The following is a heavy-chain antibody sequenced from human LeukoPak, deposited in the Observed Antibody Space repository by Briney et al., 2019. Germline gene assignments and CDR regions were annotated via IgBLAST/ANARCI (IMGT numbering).Heavy chain of an antibody. Sequence: GSSVKVSCKASGGTFSSYAISWVRQAPGQGLEWMGRIIPIFGIANYAQEFQGRVTITADKSTSTAYMELSSLRSEDTAVYYCARFTRFQYYDFWSGLDYYGMDVWGQGTTVTVSS. D-gene: IGHD3-3*01. CDR1: GGTFSSYA. CDR2: IIPIFGIA. V-gene: IGHV1-69*04. CDR3: ARFTRFQYYDFWSGLDYYGMDV. J-gene: IGHJ6*02.